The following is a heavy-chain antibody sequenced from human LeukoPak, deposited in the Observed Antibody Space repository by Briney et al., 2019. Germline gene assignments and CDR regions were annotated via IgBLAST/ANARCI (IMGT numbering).Heavy chain of an antibody. CDR2: ISYDGSNQ. D-gene: IGHD2-15*01. CDR1: GFTFHDYT. Sequence: GGSLRLSCAASGFTFHDYTIHWVRQAPGKGLEWVAVISYDGSNQYYADSVKGRFTVSRDNSKNTLFLQMNSLRAEDTAVYYCAKDCSGGSCYGYWGQGTLVTVSS. J-gene: IGHJ4*02. CDR3: AKDCSGGSCYGY. V-gene: IGHV3-30*18.